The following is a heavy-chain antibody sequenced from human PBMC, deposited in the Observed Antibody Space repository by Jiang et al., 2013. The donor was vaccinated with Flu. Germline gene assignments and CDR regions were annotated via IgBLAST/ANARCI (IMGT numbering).Heavy chain of an antibody. CDR2: INHSGRT. CDR1: GGSLSGFY. V-gene: IGHV4-34*01. D-gene: IGHD3-22*01. CDR3: ARDDYSYDVSGHSYYALDV. J-gene: IGHJ6*02. Sequence: KPSETLSLTCGVSGGSLSGFYWSWIRQPPGKGLEWIGEINHSGRTNYNPSLNGRVSISVDTSKNLVSLRLTSLTAADTAVYFCARDDYSYDVSGHSYYALDVWGQGTTVTVSS.